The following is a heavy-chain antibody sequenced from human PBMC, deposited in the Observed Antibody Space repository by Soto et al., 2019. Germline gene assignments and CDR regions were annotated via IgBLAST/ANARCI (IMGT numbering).Heavy chain of an antibody. V-gene: IGHV2-26*01. D-gene: IGHD3-10*01. CDR3: ARTMVRGVISYYYDGMDV. J-gene: IGHJ6*02. CDR1: GFSLSNARMG. CDR2: IFSNDEK. Sequence: QVTLKESGPVLVKPTETLTLTCTVSGFSLSNARMGVSWIRQPPGKALEWLAHIFSNDEKSYSTSLKSRLTTSKDTFKRQVVLTMTNMDPVDTATYYCARTMVRGVISYYYDGMDVWGQGTTVTVSS.